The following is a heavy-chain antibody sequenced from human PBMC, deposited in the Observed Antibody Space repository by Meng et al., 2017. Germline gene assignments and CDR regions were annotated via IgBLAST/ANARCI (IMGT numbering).Heavy chain of an antibody. CDR3: ASSGYSYGYRFDY. CDR1: GGSVSSGSYY. Sequence: QVRLRESGPGLVRPSETLSLTCTVSGGSVSSGSYYWSWIRQPPGKGLEWIGYIYYSGSTNYNPSLKSRVTISVDTSKNQFSLKLSSVTAADTAVYYCASSGYSYGYRFDYWGQGTLVTVSS. V-gene: IGHV4-61*01. CDR2: IYYSGST. J-gene: IGHJ4*02. D-gene: IGHD5-18*01.